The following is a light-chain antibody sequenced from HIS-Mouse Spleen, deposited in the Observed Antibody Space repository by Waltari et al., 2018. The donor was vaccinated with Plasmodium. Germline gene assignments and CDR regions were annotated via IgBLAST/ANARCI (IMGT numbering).Light chain of an antibody. CDR3: CSYAGSSTWV. CDR1: RRDVGSYTL. V-gene: IGLV2-23*01. CDR2: EGS. Sequence: QSALTQPASVSGSPGQSITISCTGTRRDVGSYTLVSWYQQHPGKAPKLMIYEGSKRPSGVSNRFSGSKPGNTASLTISGLQAEDEADYYCCSYAGSSTWVFGGGTKLTVL. J-gene: IGLJ3*02.